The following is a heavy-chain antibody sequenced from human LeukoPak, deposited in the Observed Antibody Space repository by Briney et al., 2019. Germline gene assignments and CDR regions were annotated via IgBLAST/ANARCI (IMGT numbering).Heavy chain of an antibody. CDR1: GVSFNSHG. J-gene: IGHJ4*02. V-gene: IGHV3-33*01. D-gene: IGHD3-22*01. Sequence: GGSLRLSCAASGVSFNSHGMHWVRQAPGKGLEWVAVIRYDGSNTYHADSVKGRFTISRDNTKNVLYLEMNSLRAEDTAVYYCARARNNYDRSGFSALDYWGQGTLVTVSS. CDR2: IRYDGSNT. CDR3: ARARNNYDRSGFSALDY.